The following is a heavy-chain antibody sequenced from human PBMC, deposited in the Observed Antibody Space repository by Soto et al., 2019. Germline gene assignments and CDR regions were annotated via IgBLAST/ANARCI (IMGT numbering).Heavy chain of an antibody. CDR1: GFTFSSYA. J-gene: IGHJ4*02. CDR2: IGGSGGST. D-gene: IGHD3-22*01. V-gene: IGHV3-23*01. CDR3: AKRLTDYYDSSGYFDY. Sequence: GGSLRLSCAASGFTFSSYAMSWVRQAPGKGLEWVSAIGGSGGSTYYADSVKGRFTISRDNSKSTLYLQMNSLRAEDTAVYYCAKRLTDYYDSSGYFDYWGQGILVSVS.